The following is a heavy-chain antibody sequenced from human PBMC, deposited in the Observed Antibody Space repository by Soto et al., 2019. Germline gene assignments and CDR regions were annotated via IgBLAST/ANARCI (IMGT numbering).Heavy chain of an antibody. CDR3: ARPYYSICYYAFDI. CDR1: GYSFTSYW. CDR2: IYPGDSDT. J-gene: IGHJ3*02. Sequence: GESLKISCQGSGYSFTSYWIGWVRQMPGKGLEWMGIIYPGDSDTRYSPSFQGQVTISADKSISTAYLQWSSLKASDTAMYYCARPYYSICYYAFDIWGQWTIVIVSS. V-gene: IGHV5-51*01. D-gene: IGHD3-22*01.